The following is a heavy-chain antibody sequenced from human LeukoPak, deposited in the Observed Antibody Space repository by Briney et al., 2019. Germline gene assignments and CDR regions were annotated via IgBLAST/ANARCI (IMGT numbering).Heavy chain of an antibody. Sequence: ASVKVSCKASGYTFTSYGISWVRQAPGQGLEWMGWINTNTGNPTYAQGFTGRFVFSLDTSVSTAYLQISSLKAEDTAVYYCARDLSTAVLNAFDIWGQGTMVTVSS. CDR3: ARDLSTAVLNAFDI. CDR1: GYTFTSYG. J-gene: IGHJ3*02. V-gene: IGHV7-4-1*02. CDR2: INTNTGNP. D-gene: IGHD2-2*01.